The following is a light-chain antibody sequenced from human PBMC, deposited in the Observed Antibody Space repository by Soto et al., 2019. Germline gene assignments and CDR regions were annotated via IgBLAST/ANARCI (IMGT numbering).Light chain of an antibody. Sequence: QSALTQPPSASATRGQRVTISCSGSDSNIGSKYVYWYQQLPGTAPKLLMYRNNQRPSGVPDRFSGSKSGTSASLAINGLRSEDEADYYCAAWDSSLGGPAFGGGTKVTVL. CDR3: AAWDSSLGGPA. CDR2: RNN. V-gene: IGLV1-47*01. J-gene: IGLJ2*01. CDR1: DSNIGSKY.